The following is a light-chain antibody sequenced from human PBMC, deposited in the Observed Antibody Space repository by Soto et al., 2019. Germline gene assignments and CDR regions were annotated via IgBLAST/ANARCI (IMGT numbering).Light chain of an antibody. CDR2: KAS. CDR1: QSISGW. V-gene: IGKV1-5*03. J-gene: IGKJ1*01. CDR3: QQYNSYWT. Sequence: DIQMTQSPSTLSASVGDRVTITCRASQSISGWLAWYQQKPGKAPKLLIYKASTLQSGVPSRFSGSGSRTEFTLTISSLQPDDFATYYCQQYNSYWTFGQGTRWIS.